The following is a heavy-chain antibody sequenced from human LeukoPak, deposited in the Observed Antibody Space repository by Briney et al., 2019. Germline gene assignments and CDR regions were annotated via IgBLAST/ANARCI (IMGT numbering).Heavy chain of an antibody. Sequence: SETLSLTCSVSGGSISNGSYYWSWIRQPAGKGLEWIGRIYISGSASYNPSLKSRVTISVDTSKNQFSLKLSSVTAADTAVYYCAKSRGIAAADLDYWGQGTLVTVSS. D-gene: IGHD6-13*01. CDR3: AKSRGIAAADLDY. V-gene: IGHV4-61*02. J-gene: IGHJ4*02. CDR2: IYISGSA. CDR1: GGSISNGSYY.